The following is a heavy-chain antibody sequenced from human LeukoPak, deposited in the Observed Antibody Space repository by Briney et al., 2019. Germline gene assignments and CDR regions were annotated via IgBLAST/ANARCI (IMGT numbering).Heavy chain of an antibody. CDR2: IYHSGST. Sequence: SETLSLTCAVSGGSISSGGSSWSWIRQPPGKGLEWIGYIYHSGSTYYNPSLKSRVTISVDRSKNQFSLKLSSVTAADTAVYYCARSSVHYDFWNGDAFDIWGQGTMVTVSS. CDR3: ARSSVHYDFWNGDAFDI. CDR1: GGSISSGGSS. V-gene: IGHV4-30-2*01. D-gene: IGHD3-3*01. J-gene: IGHJ3*02.